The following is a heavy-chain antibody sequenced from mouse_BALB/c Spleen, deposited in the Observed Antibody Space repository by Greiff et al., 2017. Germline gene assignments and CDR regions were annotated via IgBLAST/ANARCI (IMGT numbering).Heavy chain of an antibody. V-gene: IGHV1-5*01. CDR2: IYPGNSDT. J-gene: IGHJ4*01. Sequence: EVKLQESGTVLARPGASVKMSCKASGYTFTSYWMHWVKQRPGQGLEWIGAIYPGNSDTSYNQRFKGKAKLTAVTSTSTAYMELSSLTNEDSAVYYCTRWGGNYPYAMDYWGQGTSVTVSS. CDR3: TRWGGNYPYAMDY. CDR1: GYTFTSYW. D-gene: IGHD2-1*01.